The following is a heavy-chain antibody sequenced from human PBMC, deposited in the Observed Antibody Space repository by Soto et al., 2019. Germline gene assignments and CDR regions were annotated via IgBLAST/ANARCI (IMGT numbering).Heavy chain of an antibody. CDR2: IRGDGTDI. CDR3: AKERDCGGVCFYFDF. D-gene: IGHD2-21*01. J-gene: IGHJ4*02. V-gene: IGHV3-43*01. CDR1: GFNFNRFT. Sequence: EVQLLESGGRVVPPGGSLRISCAGSGFNFNRFTMHWVRQTPERGLEWVSYIRGDGTDIRYADSVRGRFSISRDNTKNSLYLQMYSLTSEDTALYYCAKERDCGGVCFYFDFWGQGALVTVSS.